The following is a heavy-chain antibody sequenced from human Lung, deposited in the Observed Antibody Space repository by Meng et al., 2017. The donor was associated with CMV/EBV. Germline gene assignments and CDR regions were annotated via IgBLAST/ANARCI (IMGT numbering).Heavy chain of an antibody. Sequence: GGSXRLSCTASGFTFSTYDFHWVRQPTGKGLEWVSSIGTVGDTYSIGSVKGRFIISREDAKNSVYLQMNGLRDGDTGLYYYARARSPTHFDYWGQGALVXVSS. V-gene: IGHV3-13*01. CDR1: GFTFSTYD. CDR2: IGTVGDT. J-gene: IGHJ4*02. CDR3: ARARSPTHFDY.